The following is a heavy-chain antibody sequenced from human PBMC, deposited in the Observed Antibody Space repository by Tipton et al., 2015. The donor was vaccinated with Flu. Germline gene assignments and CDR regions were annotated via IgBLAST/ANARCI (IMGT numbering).Heavy chain of an antibody. Sequence: QVQLVQSGAEVKKPGAAVKVSCKASGYTFSNYGISWVRQAPGQGLEWMGWIITYNANTTYAQILQGRITMTTDTSTSTVDMELSSQKTDDTALYYCARDKGGGSYTFDVRREGTMVTVSS. D-gene: IGHD4-23*01. V-gene: IGHV1-18*01. CDR3: ARDKGGGSYTFDV. CDR1: GYTFSNYG. J-gene: IGHJ3*01. CDR2: IITYNANT.